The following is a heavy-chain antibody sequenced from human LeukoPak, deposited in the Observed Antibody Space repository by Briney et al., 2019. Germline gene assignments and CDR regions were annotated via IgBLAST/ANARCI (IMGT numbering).Heavy chain of an antibody. CDR3: ARGSAVGYFDY. V-gene: IGHV4-30-2*01. CDR1: GGSISSDGYS. D-gene: IGHD3-10*01. CDR2: IYHSGST. Sequence: SQTLSLTCAVSGGSISSDGYSWSWIRQPPGKGLEWIGYIYHSGSTYYNPSLKSRVTISVDRSKNQFSLKLSSVTAADTAVYYCARGSAVGYFDYWGQGTLVTVSS. J-gene: IGHJ4*02.